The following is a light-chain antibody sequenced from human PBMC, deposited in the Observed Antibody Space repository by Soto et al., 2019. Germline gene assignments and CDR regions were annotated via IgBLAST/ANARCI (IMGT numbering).Light chain of an antibody. CDR1: SSDVGGYNY. CDR3: SSYTSSSTYV. J-gene: IGLJ1*01. CDR2: EVS. V-gene: IGLV2-14*01. Sequence: QSALTQPASVSGSPGQSITISCTGTSSDVGGYNYVSWYQQHPGKAPKLMIYEVSNRPSGVSNRFSGSKSGNTASLTISGLQAEDEADYYCSSYTSSSTYVFGTGTKVDRP.